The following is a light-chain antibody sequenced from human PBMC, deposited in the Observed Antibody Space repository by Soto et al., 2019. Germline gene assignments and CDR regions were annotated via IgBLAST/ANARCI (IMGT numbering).Light chain of an antibody. Sequence: DIQMTQSPSSLSASVGDRVPITCRASQSISSYLNWYQQKPGKAPKLLIYAASSLQSGVPSRFSGSGSGTEFPLTIRSLQPEDFATYYCQQSYSTPRTFGQGTKVEIK. CDR2: AAS. J-gene: IGKJ1*01. V-gene: IGKV1-39*01. CDR3: QQSYSTPRT. CDR1: QSISSY.